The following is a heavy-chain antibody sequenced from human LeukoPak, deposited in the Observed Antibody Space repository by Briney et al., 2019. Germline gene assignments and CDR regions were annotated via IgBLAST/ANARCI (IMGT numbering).Heavy chain of an antibody. Sequence: ASVKVSCTASGYTFTSYRIVWVRQAPGQGLEWMGWISAYTGNANYAQKLQGRVTMTTDTPTSTAYMDLRSLRSDDTAVYYCARVASTAVSPYNWFDPWGQGTLVTVSS. CDR1: GYTFTSYR. V-gene: IGHV1-18*01. CDR2: ISAYTGNA. CDR3: ARVASTAVSPYNWFDP. J-gene: IGHJ5*02. D-gene: IGHD4-23*01.